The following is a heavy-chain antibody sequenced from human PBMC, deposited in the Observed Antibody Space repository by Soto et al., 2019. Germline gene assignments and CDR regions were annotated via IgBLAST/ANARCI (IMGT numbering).Heavy chain of an antibody. J-gene: IGHJ4*02. CDR2: IYYSGST. D-gene: IGHD1-26*01. CDR1: GGSVSSGSYY. Sequence: PSETLSLTCTVSGGSVSSGSYYWSWIRQPPGKGLEWIGYIYYSGSTNYNPSLKSRVTISVDTSKNQFSLKLSSVTAADTAVYYCARVGIVGTRALDYWGQGTLVTVSS. CDR3: ARVGIVGTRALDY. V-gene: IGHV4-61*01.